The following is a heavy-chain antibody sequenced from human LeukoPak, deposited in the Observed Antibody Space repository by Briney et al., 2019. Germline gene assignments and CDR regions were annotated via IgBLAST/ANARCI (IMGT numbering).Heavy chain of an antibody. D-gene: IGHD3-22*01. CDR2: IYYSGST. CDR3: ARDLYYYDSSGYIN. V-gene: IGHV4-39*07. J-gene: IGHJ4*02. CDR1: GGSISSSSYY. Sequence: PSETLSLTCTVSGGSISSSSYYWGWIRQPPGKGLEWIGSIYYSGSTYYNPSLKSRVTISVDTSKNQFSLKLSSVTAADTAVYYRARDLYYYDSSGYINWGQGTLVTVSS.